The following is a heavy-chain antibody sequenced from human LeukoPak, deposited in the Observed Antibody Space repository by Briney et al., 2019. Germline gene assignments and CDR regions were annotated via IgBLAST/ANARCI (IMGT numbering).Heavy chain of an antibody. Sequence: SETLSLTCTVSGGSISNNNYYWTWIRQPAGKGLEWIGRIYTSGTTTYNSSLKSRVTMSVDTSKNQLSLKLNSVTAADTAVYYCARDRGPFDSWGQGTLVTVSS. CDR1: GGSISNNNYY. CDR3: ARDRGPFDS. J-gene: IGHJ4*02. V-gene: IGHV4-61*02. D-gene: IGHD3-10*01. CDR2: IYTSGTT.